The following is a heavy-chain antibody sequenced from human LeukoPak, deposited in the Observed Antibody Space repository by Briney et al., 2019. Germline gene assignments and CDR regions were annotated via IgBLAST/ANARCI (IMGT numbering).Heavy chain of an antibody. J-gene: IGHJ6*03. CDR2: ISSSGSTI. CDR3: AGVDGITIFGVVRNYYMDV. V-gene: IGHV3-11*04. Sequence: GGSLRLSCAASGFTFSDYYMSWIRQAPGKGLEWVSYISSSGSTIYYADSVKGRFTISRDNAKNSLYLQMNSLRAEDTAVYYCAGVDGITIFGVVRNYYMDVWGKGTTVTVSS. CDR1: GFTFSDYY. D-gene: IGHD3-3*01.